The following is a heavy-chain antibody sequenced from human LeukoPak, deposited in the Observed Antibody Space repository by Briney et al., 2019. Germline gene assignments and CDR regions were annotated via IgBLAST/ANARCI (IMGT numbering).Heavy chain of an antibody. V-gene: IGHV1-69*05. CDR1: GGTFSSYA. D-gene: IGHD3-9*01. Sequence: GASVKVSCKASGGTFSSYAISWVRQAPGQGLEWMGGIIPIFGTANYAQKFQGRVTITTDESTSTAYMELSSLRSEDTAVYYCARGLYYDILTGFYYFDYWGQGTLVTVSS. J-gene: IGHJ4*02. CDR3: ARGLYYDILTGFYYFDY. CDR2: IIPIFGTA.